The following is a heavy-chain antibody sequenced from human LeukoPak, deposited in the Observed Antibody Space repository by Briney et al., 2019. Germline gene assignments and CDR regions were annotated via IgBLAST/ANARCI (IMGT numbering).Heavy chain of an antibody. CDR2: IKEDGRDK. CDR3: ARNNGMDV. CDR1: GFTFGSYW. Sequence: SGGSLRLSCAASGFTFGSYWMTWVRQAPGKGLEWVANIKEDGRDKYYLDSVKGRFTISRDNAKNLLYLQMNSLRAEDTALYHCARNNGMDVWGQGTTVIVSS. J-gene: IGHJ6*02. V-gene: IGHV3-7*03.